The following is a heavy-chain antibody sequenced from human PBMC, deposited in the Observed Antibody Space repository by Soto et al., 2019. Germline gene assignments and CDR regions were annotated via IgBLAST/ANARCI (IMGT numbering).Heavy chain of an antibody. Sequence: ASVKVSCKASGYTFTSYAMHWVRQAPGQRLEWMGWINAGNGNTKYSQKFQGRVTITRDTSASTAYMELSSLRSEDTAVYYCARRGTSPYGMDVWGQGTTVTVSS. D-gene: IGHD1-26*01. CDR2: INAGNGNT. J-gene: IGHJ6*02. V-gene: IGHV1-3*01. CDR3: ARRGTSPYGMDV. CDR1: GYTFTSYA.